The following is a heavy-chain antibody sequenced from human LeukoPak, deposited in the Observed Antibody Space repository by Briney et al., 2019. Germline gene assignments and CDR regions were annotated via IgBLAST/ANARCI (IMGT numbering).Heavy chain of an antibody. J-gene: IGHJ4*02. CDR1: GFTVSSNY. D-gene: IGHD6-13*01. V-gene: IGHV3-53*01. Sequence: PGGSLRLSCAASGFTVSSNYMSWVRQAPGKGLEWVSVIYSGGITYYADSVKGRFTISRDNSKNTLCLQMNSLRAEDTAVYYCARVGAVAGYYFDYWGQGTLVTVSS. CDR2: IYSGGIT. CDR3: ARVGAVAGYYFDY.